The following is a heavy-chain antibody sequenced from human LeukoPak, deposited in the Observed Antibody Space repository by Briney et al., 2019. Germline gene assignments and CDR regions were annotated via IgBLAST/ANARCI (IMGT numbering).Heavy chain of an antibody. D-gene: IGHD3-9*01. V-gene: IGHV3-23*01. J-gene: IGHJ5*02. CDR1: GFTFSSYA. CDR3: AKPYSGTILTGWFDP. Sequence: GGSLRLSCAASGFTFSSYAMTWVRQAPGKGLEWVSIISGSGGSTSYADSVKGRFTISRDNSKNTLYLQMNSLRAEDTALYYCAKPYSGTILTGWFDPWGQGTLVTVSS. CDR2: ISGSGGST.